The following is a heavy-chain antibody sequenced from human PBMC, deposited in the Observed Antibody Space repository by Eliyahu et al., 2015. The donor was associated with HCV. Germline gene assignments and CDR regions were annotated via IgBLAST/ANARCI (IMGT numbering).Heavy chain of an antibody. CDR1: GFSVSTHG. V-gene: IGHV3-33*01. J-gene: IGHJ4*02. D-gene: IGHD3-3*01. CDR2: MWFDGTRE. CDR3: ARDISFGGLDF. Sequence: QVQLVESGGGVVQPGRSLRLSCVASGFSVSTHGMHWVRQAPGKGLESAAFMWFDGTRENYADSVKGRFTISRDTSRNMVFLQMNNLRTDDTAVYYCARDISFGGLDFRGQGTLVTVSS.